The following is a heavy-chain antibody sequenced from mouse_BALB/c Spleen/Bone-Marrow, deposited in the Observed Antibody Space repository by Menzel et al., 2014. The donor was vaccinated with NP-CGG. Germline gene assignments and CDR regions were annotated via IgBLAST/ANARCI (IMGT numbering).Heavy chain of an antibody. CDR3: SRGTRYYFDY. J-gene: IGHJ2*01. V-gene: IGHV14-3*02. CDR1: GFNIKDTY. D-gene: IGHD1-1*01. Sequence: EVKLLESGAELVKPGASVKLSCTTSGFNIKDTYIHWVKRRPEQVLDWIGRIDPADDTTIYDPKFQDKATITTDTSSSMAYLQLSSLTSEDAAVYFCSRGTRYYFDYWGQGTTLTVSS. CDR2: IDPADDTT.